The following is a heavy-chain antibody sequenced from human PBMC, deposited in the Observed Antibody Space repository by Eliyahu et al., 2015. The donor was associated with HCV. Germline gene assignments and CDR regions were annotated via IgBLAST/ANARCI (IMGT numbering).Heavy chain of an antibody. Sequence: QVQLVQSGAEVKKPGSSVKVSCKASGGTFXSYAISWVRQAPGQGLEWMGGIIPIFGTANYAQKFQGRVTITADESTSTAYMELSSLRSEDTAVYYCARDWGEQQLGGCHLCSTFVYWGQGTLVTVSS. D-gene: IGHD6-13*01. CDR3: ARDWGEQQLGGCHLCSTFVY. V-gene: IGHV1-69*01. J-gene: IGHJ4*02. CDR2: IIPIFGTA. CDR1: GGTFXSYA.